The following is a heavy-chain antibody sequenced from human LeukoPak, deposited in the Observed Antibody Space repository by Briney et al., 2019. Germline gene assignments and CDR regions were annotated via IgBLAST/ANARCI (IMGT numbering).Heavy chain of an antibody. CDR3: ASGGGYYSFDY. J-gene: IGHJ4*02. D-gene: IGHD3-3*01. V-gene: IGHV3-11*03. Sequence: GGSLRLSCAASGFTFSDYYMSWIRQAPGKGLEWVSYVSGSSSYTNYADSVKGRFTISRDNAKNSLYLQMNSLRAEDTAVYYCASGGGYYSFDYWGQGTLVTVSS. CDR1: GFTFSDYY. CDR2: VSGSSSYT.